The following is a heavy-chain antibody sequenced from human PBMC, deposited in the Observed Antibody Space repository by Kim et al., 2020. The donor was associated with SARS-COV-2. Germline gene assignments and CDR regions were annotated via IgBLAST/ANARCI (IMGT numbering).Heavy chain of an antibody. CDR3: TGSRGGLRFHSFDY. V-gene: IGHV3-23*01. CDR1: EFPFNTYA. J-gene: IGHJ4*02. D-gene: IGHD5-12*01. Sequence: GGSLRLSCAASEFPFNTYAMSWVRQAPGRGLEWVSTISDSGVTTFYADSVKGRFTISRDNSKNTLFLHMNSLRVEDTAVYYCTGSRGGLRFHSFDYWGQGTRFTVSS. CDR2: ISDSGVTT.